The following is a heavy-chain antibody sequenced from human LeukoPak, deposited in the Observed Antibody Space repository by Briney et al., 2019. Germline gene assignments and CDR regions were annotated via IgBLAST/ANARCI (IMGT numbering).Heavy chain of an antibody. CDR2: IRYDGSNK. Sequence: GGSLRLXCAASGFTYSSYGMHWVRRAPGKGLEWVAFIRYDGSNKYYADSVKGRFTISRDNSKNTLYLQMNSLRAEDTAVYYCAKDRGLRFLEWLSDEFDYWGQGTLVTVSS. CDR3: AKDRGLRFLEWLSDEFDY. J-gene: IGHJ4*02. CDR1: GFTYSSYG. D-gene: IGHD3-3*01. V-gene: IGHV3-30*02.